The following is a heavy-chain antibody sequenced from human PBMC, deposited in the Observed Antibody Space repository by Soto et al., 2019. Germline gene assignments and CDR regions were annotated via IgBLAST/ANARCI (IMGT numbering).Heavy chain of an antibody. CDR1: GGSISSSSYY. CDR2: IYYSGST. V-gene: IGHV4-39*07. J-gene: IGHJ4*02. CDR3: ARTKDIVVVPAAGRSGYYFDY. D-gene: IGHD2-2*01. Sequence: PSETLSLTCTVSGGSISSSSYYWGWIRQPPGKGLEWIGSIYYSGSTNYNPSLKSRVTISVDTSKNQFSLKLSSVTAADTAVYYCARTKDIVVVPAAGRSGYYFDYWGQGTLVTVSS.